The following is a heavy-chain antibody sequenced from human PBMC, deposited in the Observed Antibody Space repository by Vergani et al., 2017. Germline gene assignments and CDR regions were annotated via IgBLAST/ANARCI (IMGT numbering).Heavy chain of an antibody. D-gene: IGHD2-21*01. CDR1: GGSFSGYY. J-gene: IGHJ5*02. CDR2: INHSGST. Sequence: QVQLQQWGAGLLKPSETLSLTCAVYGGSFSGYYWSWIRQPPGKGLEWIGEINHSGSTNYNPSLKSRVTISVDTSKNQFSLKLSSVTAADTAVYYCAKCPLIVSLSSWFDPWGQGTLVTVSS. V-gene: IGHV4-34*01. CDR3: AKCPLIVSLSSWFDP.